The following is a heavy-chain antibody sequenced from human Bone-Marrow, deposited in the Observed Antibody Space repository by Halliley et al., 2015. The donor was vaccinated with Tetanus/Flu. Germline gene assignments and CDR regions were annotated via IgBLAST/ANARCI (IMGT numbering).Heavy chain of an antibody. CDR1: GFSFAQFG. Sequence: SLRLSCVASGFSFAQFGMHWVRQAPGKGLEWVASMSHDGANEFYAESVRGRFTISRDNSKNTVFLQMNSLRTEDSSVYYCVKEKNPWLLIPLPHWGQGTLVNVSS. D-gene: IGHD3-16*01. V-gene: IGHV3-30*18. CDR3: VKEKNPWLLIPLPH. J-gene: IGHJ4*02. CDR2: MSHDGANE.